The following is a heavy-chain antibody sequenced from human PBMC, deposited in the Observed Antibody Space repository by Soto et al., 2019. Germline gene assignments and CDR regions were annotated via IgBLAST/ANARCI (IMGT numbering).Heavy chain of an antibody. CDR2: ISYDGSST. Sequence: GGSLRLSCAASGFTFRDYAFHWVRQAPGKGLEWVTLISYDGSSTLFADSVKGRFTISRDNSQKTLYLQMNSLRAEDTAVYYCARQGMAARKYFHRYLDVWGQGTTVTVSS. CDR3: ARQGMAARKYFHRYLDV. CDR1: GFTFRDYA. V-gene: IGHV3-30-3*01. J-gene: IGHJ6*02. D-gene: IGHD6-6*01.